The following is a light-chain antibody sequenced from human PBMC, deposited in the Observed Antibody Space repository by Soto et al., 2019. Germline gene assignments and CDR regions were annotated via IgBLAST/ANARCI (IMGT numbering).Light chain of an antibody. CDR1: TGAVTSGHY. J-gene: IGLJ1*01. Sequence: QTVVTQEPSLTVSPGGTVTLTCASSTGAVTSGHYPNWFQQKPGQAPRALIYSTSYKHSWTPARFSGSLLGDKAALTLSGVQPEDEAEYYCLLYYGGAYVFGTGTKLTVL. CDR2: STS. V-gene: IGLV7-43*01. CDR3: LLYYGGAYV.